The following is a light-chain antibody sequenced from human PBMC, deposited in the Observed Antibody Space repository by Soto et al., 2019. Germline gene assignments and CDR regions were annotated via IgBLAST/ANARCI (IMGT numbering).Light chain of an antibody. CDR2: GTS. V-gene: IGKV3-20*01. Sequence: EIVLTPSPGTLSLSPCERATLSSSASQSVSSSYLAWYQQKPGQAPRLLIYGTSSRATGIPDRFSGSGSGTDFTLTISRLEPEDFAVYYCQQYAGSPLTFGGGTKVDIK. J-gene: IGKJ4*01. CDR3: QQYAGSPLT. CDR1: QSVSSSY.